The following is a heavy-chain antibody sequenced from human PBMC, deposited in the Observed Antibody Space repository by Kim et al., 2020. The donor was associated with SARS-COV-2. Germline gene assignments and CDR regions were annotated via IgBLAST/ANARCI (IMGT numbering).Heavy chain of an antibody. CDR3: TRADSSWADFDY. J-gene: IGHJ4*02. Sequence: YYADSLKGRFTISGNTSKNPLDLQMNSLRAEDTAVYYCTRADSSWADFDYWGQGALVTVSS. V-gene: IGHV3-23*01. D-gene: IGHD6-13*01.